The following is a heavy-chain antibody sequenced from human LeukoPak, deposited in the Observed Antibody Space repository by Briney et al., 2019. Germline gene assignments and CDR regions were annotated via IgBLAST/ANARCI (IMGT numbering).Heavy chain of an antibody. Sequence: QSSETLSLTCTVSGGYISSSSYYWGWIRQPPGKGLEWIGSIYYSGSTYYNPSLKSRVTISVDTSKNQFSLKLSSVTAADTAVYYCARHLNYYDSSGYYSYFDYWGQGTLVTVSS. CDR2: IYYSGST. D-gene: IGHD3-22*01. J-gene: IGHJ4*02. CDR1: GGYISSSSYY. V-gene: IGHV4-39*01. CDR3: ARHLNYYDSSGYYSYFDY.